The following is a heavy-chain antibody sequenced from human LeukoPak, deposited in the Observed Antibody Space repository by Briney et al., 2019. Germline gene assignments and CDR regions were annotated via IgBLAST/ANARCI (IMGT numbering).Heavy chain of an antibody. CDR1: GFTFSSYA. D-gene: IGHD3-10*01. CDR2: ISYDGSNK. J-gene: IGHJ4*02. CDR3: AREPPYGDLALDY. V-gene: IGHV3-30-3*01. Sequence: GRSLRLSCAASGFTFSSYAMHWVRQAPGKGLEWVALISYDGSNKYYADSVKGRFTISRDNAKNALYLLMNSLRDEDTAVYYCAREPPYGDLALDYWGQGTLVTVSS.